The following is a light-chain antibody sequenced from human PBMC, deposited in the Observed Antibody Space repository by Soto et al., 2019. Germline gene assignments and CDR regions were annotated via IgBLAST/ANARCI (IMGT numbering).Light chain of an antibody. Sequence: EIVLTQSPGTLSLSPGERSTLSCRASQSVSSSYLAWYQQKPGQGPRLLIYGASTRATGIPARFSGSGSGTEFTLIISSLQSEDFAVYYCQQYNNWPQTFGQGTKVDIK. J-gene: IGKJ1*01. V-gene: IGKV3-15*01. CDR3: QQYNNWPQT. CDR2: GAS. CDR1: QSVSSSY.